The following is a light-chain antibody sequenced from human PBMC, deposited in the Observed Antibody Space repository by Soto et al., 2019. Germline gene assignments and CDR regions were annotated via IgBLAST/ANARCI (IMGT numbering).Light chain of an antibody. CDR2: YDS. Sequence: SYELTQPPSVSVAPGKTASITCGGNNIGSKSVHWYQQKPGQAPVVVIFYDSDRPSGIPERFSGSNSGNTATLTISRVEAGDDADYYCQVWDSSSEHVVFGGGTQLTVL. CDR1: NIGSKS. V-gene: IGLV3-21*04. CDR3: QVWDSSSEHVV. J-gene: IGLJ2*01.